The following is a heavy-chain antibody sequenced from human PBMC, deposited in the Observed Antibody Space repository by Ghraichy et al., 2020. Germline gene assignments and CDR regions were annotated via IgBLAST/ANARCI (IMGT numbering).Heavy chain of an antibody. CDR1: GFTFTNAW. J-gene: IGHJ3*02. CDR2: IKSKADGGTT. V-gene: IGHV3-15*01. Sequence: GESLNISCAASGFTFTNAWMDWVRQAPGKGLEWVGRIKSKADGGTTDYAAPVKGRFTISRDDSKSTLYLQMNSLKTEDTALYYCTTELVDIWGQGTMVTVSS. CDR3: TTELVDI. D-gene: IGHD1-1*01.